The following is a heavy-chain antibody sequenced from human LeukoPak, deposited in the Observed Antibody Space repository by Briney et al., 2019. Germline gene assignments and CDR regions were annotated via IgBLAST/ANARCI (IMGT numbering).Heavy chain of an antibody. D-gene: IGHD6-13*01. CDR3: AKDRGSSWYQSDAFDI. CDR2: IKSDGSGI. CDR1: GLXFNTYW. Sequence: PGGSLRLSCAVSGLXFNTYWMHWVRQTPGKGLVWVSRIKSDGSGISHADSVKGRFTISRDNSKNTLYLQMNSLRAEDTAVYYCAKDRGSSWYQSDAFDIWGQGTMVTVSS. J-gene: IGHJ3*02. V-gene: IGHV3-74*01.